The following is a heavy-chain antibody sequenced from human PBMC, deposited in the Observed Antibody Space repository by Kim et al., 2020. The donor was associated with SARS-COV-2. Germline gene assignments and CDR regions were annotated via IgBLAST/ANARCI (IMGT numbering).Heavy chain of an antibody. Sequence: DSVKGRFTISRDNAKNTLYLQMNSLRAGDTAVYYCARTGIVGATTFPDYWGQGTLVTVSS. CDR3: ARTGIVGATTFPDY. J-gene: IGHJ4*02. V-gene: IGHV3-74*01. D-gene: IGHD1-26*01.